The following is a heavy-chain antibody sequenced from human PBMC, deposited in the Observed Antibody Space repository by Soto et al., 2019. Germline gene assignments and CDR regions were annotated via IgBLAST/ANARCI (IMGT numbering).Heavy chain of an antibody. V-gene: IGHV3-23*01. CDR2: ISDSGGST. CDR1: GFTFSSYA. Sequence: EVQLLESGGGLVQPGGSLRLSCAAPGFTFSSYAMSWVRQAPGKGLEWVSTISDSGGSTYYADSVKGRFTISRDNSKTTLYLQMTGLRVEDTAVYYCAKDPPTTVIWGAFEIWGQGTMFTVSS. CDR3: AKDPPTTVIWGAFEI. J-gene: IGHJ3*02. D-gene: IGHD4-4*01.